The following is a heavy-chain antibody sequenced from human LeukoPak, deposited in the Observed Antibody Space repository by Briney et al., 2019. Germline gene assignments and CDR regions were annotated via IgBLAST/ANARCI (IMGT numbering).Heavy chain of an antibody. CDR2: INHSGST. D-gene: IGHD2-2*01. Sequence: SETLSLTCAVYGGSFSGYYWSWIRQPPGKGLEWIGEINHSGSTNYNPSLKSRVTISLDTSKNQFSLKLSSVTAADTAVYYCASSTPWYFDNWGQGTLVTVSS. CDR3: ASSTPWYFDN. V-gene: IGHV4-34*01. J-gene: IGHJ4*02. CDR1: GGSFSGYY.